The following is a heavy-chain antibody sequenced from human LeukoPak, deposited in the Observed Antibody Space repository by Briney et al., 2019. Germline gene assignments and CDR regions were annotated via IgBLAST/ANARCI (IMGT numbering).Heavy chain of an antibody. CDR1: GGSISSYY. CDR2: IYYSGST. CDR3: AREDIGTGDFDY. V-gene: IGHV4-59*01. D-gene: IGHD7-27*01. Sequence: SETLSLTCTVSGGSISSYYWSWIRQPPGKGLEWIGYIYYSGSTNYNPSLKSRVTISVDTSKNQFSLKLSSVTAADTAVYYCAREDIGTGDFDYWGQGTPVTVSS. J-gene: IGHJ4*02.